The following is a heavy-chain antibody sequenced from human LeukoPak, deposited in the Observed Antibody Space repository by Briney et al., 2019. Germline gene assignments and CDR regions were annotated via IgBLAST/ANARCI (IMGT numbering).Heavy chain of an antibody. J-gene: IGHJ4*02. CDR1: GGSISSSNYY. CDR3: ARGMADYYFDY. D-gene: IGHD2-8*01. Sequence: SETLSLTCTVSGGSISSSNYYWVWIRQPPGKGLEWIGSIYYRGSTYYNPSLKSRVTISVDTSKNQFSLNLSSVTAADTAVYYCARGMADYYFDYWGQGTLVTVSS. CDR2: IYYRGST. V-gene: IGHV4-39*07.